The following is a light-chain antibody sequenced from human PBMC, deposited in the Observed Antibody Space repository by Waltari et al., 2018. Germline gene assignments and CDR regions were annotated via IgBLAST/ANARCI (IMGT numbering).Light chain of an antibody. Sequence: QSALTQPASVSGSPGQSITISCTGTSSDVGRYNYVPLYQHHPGKAPKLMISEVSNRPSGVSNRFSGSKSGNTASLTISGLQSEDEGDYYCSSYTNTNTWVFGGGTKLTVL. CDR2: EVS. CDR3: SSYTNTNTWV. CDR1: SSDVGRYNY. J-gene: IGLJ3*02. V-gene: IGLV2-14*01.